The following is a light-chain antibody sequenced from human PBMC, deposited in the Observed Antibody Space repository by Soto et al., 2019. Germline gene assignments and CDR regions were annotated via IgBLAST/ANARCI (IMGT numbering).Light chain of an antibody. CDR1: QSLLHTDGETY. CDR3: MQSIELPYT. V-gene: IGKV2D-29*01. J-gene: IGKJ2*01. Sequence: DVVMTQTPLSLSVTPGQPASISCRSTQSLLHTDGETYLNWYLQRPGQPPQRLISESVNRFSGVSDRFSGSGSGTYFTLKISRVEAEDVGVYYCMQSIELPYTFGQGTKLEI. CDR2: ESV.